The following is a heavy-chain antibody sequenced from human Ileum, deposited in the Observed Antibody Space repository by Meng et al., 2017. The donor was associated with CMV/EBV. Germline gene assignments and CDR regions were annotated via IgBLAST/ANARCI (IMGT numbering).Heavy chain of an antibody. Sequence: HVRLQRPGPGCVKPSVPLSRTCTVSVYARRPGDYHWSWIRQPPGKGPEWIAHIYYRGSTPYNPSLKSPVTISLDKSKNQFSLRLSSVTAADTAVYFCAREGGGWYFDSWGQGTLVTVSS. D-gene: IGHD6-19*01. CDR2: IYYRGST. V-gene: IGHV4-30-4*01. J-gene: IGHJ4*02. CDR3: AREGGGWYFDS. CDR1: VYARRPGDYH.